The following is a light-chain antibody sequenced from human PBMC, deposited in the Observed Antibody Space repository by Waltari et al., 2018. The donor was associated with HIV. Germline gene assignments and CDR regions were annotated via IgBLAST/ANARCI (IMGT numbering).Light chain of an antibody. V-gene: IGLV3-25*03. Sequence: SYDLSQPPTVSEFPGQTARIACPGDALPKQYAYWYQQKPGHAPVLVIYKDSERPSENPERFSGSSSGTTVTLTISGVQAEDEADYYCQAADSSGTYKGNWVFGGGTKLTVL. CDR3: QAADSSGTYKGNWV. CDR1: ALPKQY. J-gene: IGLJ3*02. CDR2: KDS.